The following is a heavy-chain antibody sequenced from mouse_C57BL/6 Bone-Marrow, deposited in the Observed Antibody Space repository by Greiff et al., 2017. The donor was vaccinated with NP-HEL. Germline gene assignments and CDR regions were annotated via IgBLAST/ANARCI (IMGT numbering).Heavy chain of an antibody. CDR1: GYTFTSYW. CDR3: ARENTTVVADFDY. V-gene: IGHV1-59*01. D-gene: IGHD1-1*01. Sequence: VQLQQPGAELVRPGTSVKLSCKASGYTFTSYWMHWVKQRPGQGLEWIGVIDPSDSYTNYNQKFKGKATLTVDTSSSTAYMQLSSLTSEDSAVYYCARENTTVVADFDYWGQGTTLTVSS. J-gene: IGHJ2*01. CDR2: IDPSDSYT.